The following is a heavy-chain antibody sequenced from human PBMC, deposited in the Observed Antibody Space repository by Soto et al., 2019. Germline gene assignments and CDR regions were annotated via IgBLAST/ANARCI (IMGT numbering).Heavy chain of an antibody. Sequence: EVQLLESGGGLVQPGGSLRLSCAASGFTFSSYTMSWVRQAPGKGLEWVSAISGSGGSTYYADSVKGRFTISRDNSKNALYLQMNSLRAEDTAVYYCAKDVGSSFFNWFDPWGQGTLVTVSS. D-gene: IGHD6-6*01. CDR1: GFTFSSYT. CDR2: ISGSGGST. CDR3: AKDVGSSFFNWFDP. V-gene: IGHV3-23*01. J-gene: IGHJ5*02.